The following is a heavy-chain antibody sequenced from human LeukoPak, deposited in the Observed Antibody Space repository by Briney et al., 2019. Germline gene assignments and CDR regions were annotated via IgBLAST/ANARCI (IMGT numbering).Heavy chain of an antibody. D-gene: IGHD3-9*01. CDR1: GGSISSSSYY. CDR2: IYYSGST. Sequence: PSESLSLTCIVSGGSISSSSYYWGWIRQPPGRGLEWIGSIYYSGSTYYNPSLKSRVTISVDTSKNQFSLKLSSVTAADTAVYYCARRGGRYFDWLFDYWGQGTLVTVSS. CDR3: ARRGGRYFDWLFDY. J-gene: IGHJ4*02. V-gene: IGHV4-39*01.